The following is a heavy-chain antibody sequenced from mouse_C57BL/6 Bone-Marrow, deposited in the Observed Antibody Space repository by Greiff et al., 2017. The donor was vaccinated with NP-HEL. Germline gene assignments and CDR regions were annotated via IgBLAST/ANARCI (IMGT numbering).Heavy chain of an antibody. D-gene: IGHD1-2*01. J-gene: IGHJ2*01. V-gene: IGHV1-63*01. CDR2: IYPGGGYT. Sequence: VQLVESGAELVRPGTSVKMSCKASGYTFTNYWIGWAKQRPGHGLEWIGDIYPGGGYTNYNEKFKGKATLTADKSSSTAYMQFSSLTSEDSAIYYCARSRPHFDYWGQGTTLTVSS. CDR1: GYTFTNYW. CDR3: ARSRPHFDY.